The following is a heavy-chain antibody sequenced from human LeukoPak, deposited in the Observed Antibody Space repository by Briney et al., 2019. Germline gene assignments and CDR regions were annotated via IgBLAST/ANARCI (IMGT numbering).Heavy chain of an antibody. Sequence: SETLSLTCTVSGGSISSSSYYWSWIRQPPGKGLEWIGYIYYSGSTNYNPSLKSRVTISVDTSKNQFSLRLSSVTAADTAVYYCARVAGYMIEDYFDYWGQGTLVTVSS. CDR2: IYYSGST. J-gene: IGHJ4*02. CDR3: ARVAGYMIEDYFDY. V-gene: IGHV4-61*01. CDR1: GGSISSSSYY. D-gene: IGHD3-22*01.